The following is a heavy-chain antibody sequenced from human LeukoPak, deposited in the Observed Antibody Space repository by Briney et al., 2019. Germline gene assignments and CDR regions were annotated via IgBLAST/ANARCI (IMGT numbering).Heavy chain of an antibody. CDR1: GYTFTSYG. CDR2: ISAYNGNT. J-gene: IGHJ6*03. D-gene: IGHD1-7*01. V-gene: IGHV1-18*01. CDR3: ARVRAGTTHYYYYYMDV. Sequence: ASVKVSCKASGYTFTSYGISWVRQAPGQGLEWMGWISAYNGNTNYAQKLQGRVTMTTDTPTSTAYTELRSLRSDDTAVYYCARVRAGTTHYYYYYMDVWGKGTTVTVSS.